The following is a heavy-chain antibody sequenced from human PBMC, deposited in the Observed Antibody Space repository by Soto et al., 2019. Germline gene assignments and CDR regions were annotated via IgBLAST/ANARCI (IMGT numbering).Heavy chain of an antibody. Sequence: GGSLRLSCAASGFTFSSYGMHWVRQAPGKGLEWVVVIWYDGSNKYYADSVKGRFTISRDNSKNTLYLQMNSLRAEDTAVYYCARDDYYDSSGYPWGQGTLVTVSS. J-gene: IGHJ5*02. CDR2: IWYDGSNK. CDR3: ARDDYYDSSGYP. D-gene: IGHD3-22*01. V-gene: IGHV3-33*01. CDR1: GFTFSSYG.